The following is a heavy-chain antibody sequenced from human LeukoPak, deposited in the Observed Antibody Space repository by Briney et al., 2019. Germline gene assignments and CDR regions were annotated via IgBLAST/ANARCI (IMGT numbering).Heavy chain of an antibody. CDR3: ARDLVVVPAPGWGHWFDP. J-gene: IGHJ5*02. Sequence: SQTLSLTCTVSGGSISSGSYYWSWIRQPAGKGLEWIGRINTSGSTNYNPSLKSRVTISVDTSKNQFSLKLSSVTAADTAVYYCARDLVVVPAPGWGHWFDPWGQGTLVTVSS. CDR1: GGSISSGSYY. CDR2: INTSGST. D-gene: IGHD2-2*01. V-gene: IGHV4-61*02.